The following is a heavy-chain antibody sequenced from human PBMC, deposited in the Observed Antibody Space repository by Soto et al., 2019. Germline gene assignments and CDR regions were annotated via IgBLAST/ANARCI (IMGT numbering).Heavy chain of an antibody. Sequence: QVQLQESGPGLVKPSQTLSLTCTVSGGSISTDDHYWSWIRQPPGKGLEWIGYIYYTGSTHYNPSLKSRLFTSLYTSKNQFSLQLTSVTAADTAVYYCASLRSRWNIDYWGQGTLVTVSS. D-gene: IGHD6-13*01. CDR3: ASLRSRWNIDY. CDR2: IYYTGST. V-gene: IGHV4-30-4*01. J-gene: IGHJ4*02. CDR1: GGSISTDDHY.